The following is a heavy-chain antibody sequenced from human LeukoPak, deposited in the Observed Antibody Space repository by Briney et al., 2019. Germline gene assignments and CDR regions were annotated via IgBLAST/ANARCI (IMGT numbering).Heavy chain of an antibody. CDR3: ARSGSYANDAFDI. CDR2: MYLSGNT. D-gene: IGHD1-26*01. V-gene: IGHV4-4*07. CDR1: GGSISSYY. Sequence: PSETLSLTCTVSGGSISSYYWSWFGQPAGKGREWMGRMYLSGNTNYNPSLKSRVTMSPDTSKNQFSLKLSSVTAADTAVYYCARSGSYANDAFDIWGQGTMVTVSS. J-gene: IGHJ3*02.